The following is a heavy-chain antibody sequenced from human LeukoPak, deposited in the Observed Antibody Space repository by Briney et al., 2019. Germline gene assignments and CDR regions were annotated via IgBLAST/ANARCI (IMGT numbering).Heavy chain of an antibody. Sequence: SETLSLTCAVYGGSFSGYYWSWIRQPPGKGLEWIGEINHSGSTNYNPSLKSRVTISVDTSKNQFSLKLSSVTAADTAVYYCAKATPPRDGSNPDYWGQGSLVTVSS. CDR1: GGSFSGYY. CDR3: AKATPPRDGSNPDY. CDR2: INHSGST. D-gene: IGHD5-24*01. V-gene: IGHV4-34*01. J-gene: IGHJ4*02.